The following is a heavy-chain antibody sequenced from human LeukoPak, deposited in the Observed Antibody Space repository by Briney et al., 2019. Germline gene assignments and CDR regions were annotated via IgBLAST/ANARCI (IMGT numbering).Heavy chain of an antibody. J-gene: IGHJ6*03. CDR3: AKGPWDSGSYPGHSYYMDV. Sequence: GGSLRLSCAASGFTFSSYAMSWVRQAPGKGLEWVSAISGSGGSSYYADSVKGRFTISRDNSKNTLYLQMNSLRAEDTAVYNCAKGPWDSGSYPGHSYYMDVWGKGTTVTVSS. D-gene: IGHD1-26*01. CDR1: GFTFSSYA. CDR2: ISGSGGSS. V-gene: IGHV3-23*01.